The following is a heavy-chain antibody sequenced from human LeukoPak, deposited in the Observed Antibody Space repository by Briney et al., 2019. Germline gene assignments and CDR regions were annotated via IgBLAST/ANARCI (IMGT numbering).Heavy chain of an antibody. CDR3: AREPYYNSSGLDY. Sequence: ASVKVSCKASGYTFTGYNMHWVRQAHGQGLEWMGWINPKNGDTNYAQKFQGRVTMTRDTSISTAYMDLSRLRSDDTDLYYCAREPYYNSSGLDYWGLGTLVTVSS. J-gene: IGHJ4*02. CDR1: GYTFTGYN. CDR2: INPKNGDT. V-gene: IGHV1-2*02. D-gene: IGHD3-22*01.